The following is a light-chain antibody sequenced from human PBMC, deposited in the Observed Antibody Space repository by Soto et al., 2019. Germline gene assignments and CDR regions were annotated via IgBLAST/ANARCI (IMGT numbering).Light chain of an antibody. CDR1: QSIGIY. CDR3: QQFSSYPLT. Sequence: EIVLTQSPATLSLSPGERATLSCRASQSIGIYLAWYRQKPGQAPRLLIYGASNRATGIPARFSGSGSGTDFTLTITSLEPEDFAVYYCQQFSSYPLTFGGGTKVDIK. CDR2: GAS. J-gene: IGKJ4*01. V-gene: IGKV3-11*01.